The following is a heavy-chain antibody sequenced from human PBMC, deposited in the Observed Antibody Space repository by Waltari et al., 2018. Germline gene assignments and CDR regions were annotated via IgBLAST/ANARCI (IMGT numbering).Heavy chain of an antibody. CDR2: IYYSGST. V-gene: IGHV4-39*07. J-gene: IGHJ4*02. Sequence: QLQLQESGPGLVKPSETLSLTCTVPGGPISSSSYYWGWIRQPPGKGLEWIGSIYYSGSTYYNPSLKSRVTISVDTSKNQFSLKLSSVTAADTAVYYCARVDWLPSRAVDYWGQGTLVTVSS. D-gene: IGHD3-9*01. CDR3: ARVDWLPSRAVDY. CDR1: GGPISSSSYY.